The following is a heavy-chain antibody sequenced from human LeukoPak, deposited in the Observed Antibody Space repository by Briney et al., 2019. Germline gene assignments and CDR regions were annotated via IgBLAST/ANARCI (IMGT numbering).Heavy chain of an antibody. CDR1: GGSISSYY. J-gene: IGHJ5*02. CDR3: ARDNGYSYGYAWFDP. CDR2: IYYSGST. V-gene: IGHV4-59*01. Sequence: PSETLSLTCTVSGGSISSYYWSWIRQPPGKGLEWIGYIYYSGSTNYNPSLKSRVTISVDTSKNQFSLKLSSVTAADMAVYYCARDNGYSYGYAWFDPWGQGTLVTVSS. D-gene: IGHD5-18*01.